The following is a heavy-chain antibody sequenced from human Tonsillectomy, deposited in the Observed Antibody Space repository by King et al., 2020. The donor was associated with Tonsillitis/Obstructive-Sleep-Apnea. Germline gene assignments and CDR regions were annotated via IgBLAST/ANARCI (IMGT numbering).Heavy chain of an antibody. J-gene: IGHJ6*02. CDR2: IDPSDSYT. CDR3: ARNGEGYKLGVKNYYFYAMDV. Sequence: QLVQSGAEVKKPGESLRISCKGSGYSFTNYWISWVRQMPGKGLEWMGRIDPSDSYTNYSPSFQGHVTISADKSISTAYLQWSTLKASDTAMYYCARNGEGYKLGVKNYYFYAMDVWGQGTTVTVSS. V-gene: IGHV5-10-1*03. D-gene: IGHD2-8*01. CDR1: GYSFTNYW.